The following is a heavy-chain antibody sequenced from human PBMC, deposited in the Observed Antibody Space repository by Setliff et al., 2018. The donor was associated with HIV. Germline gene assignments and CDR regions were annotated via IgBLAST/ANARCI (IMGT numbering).Heavy chain of an antibody. J-gene: IGHJ4*02. CDR2: IFWDDDK. V-gene: IGHV2-5*02. CDR3: TQRGGRWVYLDH. Sequence: SGPTLVNPTQTVTLTCSFSGFSLSDNGMGVGWIRQPPGKALELLAFIFWDDDKLYSPSLKSRLTITKDTSKNQVVLTMTNMHPAHTGTYFCTQRGGRWVYLDHWGRCSLGAGS. CDR1: GFSLSDNGMG. D-gene: IGHD1-26*01.